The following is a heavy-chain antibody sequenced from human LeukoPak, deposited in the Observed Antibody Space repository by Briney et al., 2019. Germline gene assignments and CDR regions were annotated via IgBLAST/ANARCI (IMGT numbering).Heavy chain of an antibody. Sequence: KAGGSLRLSCAASGFTFSSYSMNWVRQAPGKGLEWVSSISSSSSYIYYADSVKGRFTISRDNSKNTLYLQMNSLRAEDTAVYYCAREGKQWLVPGPYYYYYYMDVWGKGTTVTVSS. J-gene: IGHJ6*03. CDR3: AREGKQWLVPGPYYYYYYMDV. V-gene: IGHV3-21*01. CDR2: ISSSSSYI. D-gene: IGHD6-19*01. CDR1: GFTFSSYS.